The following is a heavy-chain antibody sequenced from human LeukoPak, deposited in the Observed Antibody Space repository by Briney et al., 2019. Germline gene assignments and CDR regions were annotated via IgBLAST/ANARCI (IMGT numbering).Heavy chain of an antibody. V-gene: IGHV1-2*02. CDR1: GYTFTGYY. Sequence: ASVKVSCKASGYTFTGYYMHWVRQAPGQGLEWMGWINPNSGGTNYAQKFQGRVTMTRDTSISTAYMELSRLRSDDTAVYYCARAVGSSGSALPTGFDYWGQGTLVTVSS. J-gene: IGHJ4*02. CDR3: ARAVGSSGSALPTGFDY. D-gene: IGHD2-15*01. CDR2: INPNSGGT.